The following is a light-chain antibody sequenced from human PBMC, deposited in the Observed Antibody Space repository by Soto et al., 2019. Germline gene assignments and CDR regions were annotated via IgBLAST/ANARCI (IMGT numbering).Light chain of an antibody. CDR1: SSDVGGYNY. CDR2: DVS. V-gene: IGLV2-14*01. CDR3: SSYTSSSTYA. J-gene: IGLJ1*01. Sequence: QSVLTQPAAVSVSRGQSITISCTGTSSDVGGYNYVSWYQQHPGKAPKLMIYDVSNRPSGDSNRFSGSKSGNTASLTISGLQAEDEADYYCSSYTSSSTYAFGTGTKVTVL.